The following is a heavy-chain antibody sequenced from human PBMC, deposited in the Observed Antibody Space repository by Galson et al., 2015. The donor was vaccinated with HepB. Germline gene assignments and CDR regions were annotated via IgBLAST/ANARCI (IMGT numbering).Heavy chain of an antibody. J-gene: IGHJ4*02. CDR3: AKREARNSGPFDL. CDR1: EFTFSSYG. Sequence: SLRLSCAASEFTFSSYGMHWVRQAPGKGLEWVTYITYDGSDQNYARSVKGRFTISRDNSKSMLYLQMDSPIAEDTAVYHCAKREARNSGPFDLWGQGALVTVSS. V-gene: IGHV3-30*18. D-gene: IGHD6-19*01. CDR2: ITYDGSDQ.